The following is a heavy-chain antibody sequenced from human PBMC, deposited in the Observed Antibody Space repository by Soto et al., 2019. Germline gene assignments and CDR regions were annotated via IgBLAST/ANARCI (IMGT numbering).Heavy chain of an antibody. CDR3: ARQDGSALYYFDY. Sequence: RGESLKISCKGSGYTFISYWIAWVRQMPGKGLEWMGIIYPGDSDTRYSPSFQGQVSISADKSISTAYLQWSSLKASDTAMYYCARQDGSALYYFDYWGQGTLVTFS. J-gene: IGHJ4*02. V-gene: IGHV5-51*01. D-gene: IGHD6-19*01. CDR1: GYTFISYW. CDR2: IYPGDSDT.